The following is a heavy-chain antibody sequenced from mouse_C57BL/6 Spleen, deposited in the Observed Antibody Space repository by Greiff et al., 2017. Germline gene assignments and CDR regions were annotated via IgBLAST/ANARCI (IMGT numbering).Heavy chain of an antibody. Sequence: VQLQQPGAELVRPGSSVKLSCKASGYTFTSYWMHWVKQRPIQGLEWIGNIDPSDSETHYNQKFKDKATLTVDKSSSTAYMQRSRLTSEYSAVYYCAREGLRLPFDYWGQGTTLTVSS. J-gene: IGHJ2*01. D-gene: IGHD3-2*02. CDR3: AREGLRLPFDY. V-gene: IGHV1-52*01. CDR1: GYTFTSYW. CDR2: IDPSDSET.